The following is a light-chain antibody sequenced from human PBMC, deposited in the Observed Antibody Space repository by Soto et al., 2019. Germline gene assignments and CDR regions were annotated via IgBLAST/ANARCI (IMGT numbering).Light chain of an antibody. Sequence: QSVLTQPPSVSGAPGQRVTVSCTGSSSNIGAGYDVHWYHQFPGTAPKLLIYGNTNRPSGVPDRFSASKSGSSASLAITGLQAEDEADYYCQSYDSSLSAWVFGGGTTLTVL. CDR2: GNT. V-gene: IGLV1-40*01. J-gene: IGLJ3*02. CDR3: QSYDSSLSAWV. CDR1: SSNIGAGYD.